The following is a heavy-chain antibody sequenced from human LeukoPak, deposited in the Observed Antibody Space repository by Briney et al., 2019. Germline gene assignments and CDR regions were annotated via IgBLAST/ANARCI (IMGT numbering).Heavy chain of an antibody. CDR1: GGSISSSRHY. J-gene: IGHJ5*02. V-gene: IGHV4-39*07. CDR2: IYYSGST. CDR3: ARDRLWLPTGGWFDP. D-gene: IGHD6-19*01. Sequence: SETLSLTCTVSGGSISSSRHYWGWISQPPGKGLEWIGSIYYSGSTYNPSLKSRVTISVDKSKNQFSLKLSSVTAADTAVYYCARDRLWLPTGGWFDPWGQGTLVTVSS.